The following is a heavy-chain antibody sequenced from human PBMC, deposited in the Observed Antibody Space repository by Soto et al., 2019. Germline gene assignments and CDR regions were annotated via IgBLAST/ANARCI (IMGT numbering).Heavy chain of an antibody. V-gene: IGHV4-39*01. CDR1: GGSISSSSYY. CDR3: ARLHLLISIWYQTGGYFQH. Sequence: QLQLQESGPGLVKPSETLSLTCTVSGGSISSSSYYWGWIRQPPGKGLEWIGGIYYSGSTYYNPSLKSRVTISVDTSKHQFSLNLSSVTAADTAVYYCARLHLLISIWYQTGGYFQHWGQGTLVTFSS. CDR2: IYYSGST. J-gene: IGHJ1*01. D-gene: IGHD6-13*01.